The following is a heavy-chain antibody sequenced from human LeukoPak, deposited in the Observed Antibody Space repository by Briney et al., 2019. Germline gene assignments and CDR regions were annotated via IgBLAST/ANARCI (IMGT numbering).Heavy chain of an antibody. CDR1: GGSISSYY. V-gene: IGHV4-4*07. Sequence: PSETLSLTCTVSGGSISSYYWSWIRQPAGKGLEWIGRIYTSGSTNYNPSLKSRVTISVDTSKNQFSLKLSSVTAADTAVYCCARAGGYCSSTSCYVPSYYYYMDVWGKGTRSPSP. D-gene: IGHD2-2*01. CDR3: ARAGGYCSSTSCYVPSYYYYMDV. J-gene: IGHJ6*03. CDR2: IYTSGST.